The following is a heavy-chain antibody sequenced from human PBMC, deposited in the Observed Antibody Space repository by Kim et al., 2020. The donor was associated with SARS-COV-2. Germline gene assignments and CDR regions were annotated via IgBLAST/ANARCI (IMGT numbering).Heavy chain of an antibody. V-gene: IGHV4-59*01. Sequence: RVTISVDTSKNQFSLKLSSVTAADTAVYYCARAGGDYYYYDSSGYSSFDYWGQGTLVTVSS. D-gene: IGHD3-22*01. CDR3: ARAGGDYYYYDSSGYSSFDY. J-gene: IGHJ4*02.